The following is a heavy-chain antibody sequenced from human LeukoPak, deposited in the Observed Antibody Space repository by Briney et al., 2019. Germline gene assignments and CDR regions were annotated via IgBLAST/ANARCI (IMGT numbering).Heavy chain of an antibody. CDR2: ISYDGSNK. Sequence: PGGSLRLSCAASGFTFSSYAMHWVRQAPGKGLEWVAVISYDGSNKYYADSVKGRFTISRDNSKNTLYLQMNSLRAEDTAVYYCAKIDRQYCSRSSCYALDYWGQGTQVTVSS. CDR3: AKIDRQYCSRSSCYALDY. J-gene: IGHJ4*02. V-gene: IGHV3-30-3*02. D-gene: IGHD2-2*01. CDR1: GFTFSSYA.